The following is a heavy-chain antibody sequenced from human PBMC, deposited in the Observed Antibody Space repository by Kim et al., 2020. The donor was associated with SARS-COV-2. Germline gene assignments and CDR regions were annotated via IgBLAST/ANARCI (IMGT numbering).Heavy chain of an antibody. CDR3: ARGAGRAFDN. CDR2: ISYDGSNK. CDR1: GFTFSSYA. D-gene: IGHD3-3*02. Sequence: GGSLRLSCAASGFTFSSYAMHWVRQAPGKGLEWVAVISYDGSNKYYADSVKGRFTISRDNSKNTLYLQMNSLRAEDTAVYYCARGAGRAFDNGVQGTRVT. J-gene: IGHJ1*01. V-gene: IGHV3-30*04.